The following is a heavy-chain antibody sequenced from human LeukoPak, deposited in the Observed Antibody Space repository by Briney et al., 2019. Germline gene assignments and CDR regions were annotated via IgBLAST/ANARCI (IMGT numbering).Heavy chain of an antibody. V-gene: IGHV1-46*01. D-gene: IGHD1-1*01. CDR1: GYTFTSYY. CDR2: INPSRGST. J-gene: IGHJ3*02. CDR3: ARETADDRLMIYAFDI. Sequence: GASVKVSCKASGYTFTSYYIHWVRQAPGQGLEWMGIINPSRGSTSYAPKFQGRVTMTRDMSTSTVYMELSSLRSEDTAVYYCARETADDRLMIYAFDIWGQGTMVTVSS.